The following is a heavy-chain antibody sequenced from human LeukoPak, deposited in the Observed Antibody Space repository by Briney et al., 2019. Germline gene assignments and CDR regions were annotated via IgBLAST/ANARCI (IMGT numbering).Heavy chain of an antibody. V-gene: IGHV1-2*02. CDR2: INPDSGGT. D-gene: IGHD2-2*01. CDR1: GCTFTGYY. CDR3: ARDAFVVPAANPYYYYMDV. Sequence: ASVKVSCKASGCTFTGYYMHWVRQAPGQGLEWMGWINPDSGGTNYAQKFQGRVTMTTDTSTSTAYMELRSLRSDDTAVYYCARDAFVVPAANPYYYYMDVWGKGTTVTISS. J-gene: IGHJ6*03.